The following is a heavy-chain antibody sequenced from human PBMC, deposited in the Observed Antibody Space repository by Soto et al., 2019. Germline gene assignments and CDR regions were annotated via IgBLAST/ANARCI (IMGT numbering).Heavy chain of an antibody. Sequence: QVQLVQSGAEVKKPGSSVKVSCKASGGTFSSYAISWVRQAPGQGLEWMGGIIPIFGTANYAQKFQGRVTITADESTSTAYMELGSLRSEDTAVYYCARARRGYSGYSYYFDYWGQGTLVTVSS. J-gene: IGHJ4*02. CDR1: GGTFSSYA. CDR2: IIPIFGTA. V-gene: IGHV1-69*01. D-gene: IGHD5-12*01. CDR3: ARARRGYSGYSYYFDY.